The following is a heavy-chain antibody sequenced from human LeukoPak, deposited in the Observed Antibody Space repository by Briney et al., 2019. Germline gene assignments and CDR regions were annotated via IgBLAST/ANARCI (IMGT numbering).Heavy chain of an antibody. Sequence: PGGSLRLSCAASGFTFSSYWMHWVRQAPGKGLVWVSRISSDGRTTNYADSVKGRFTISRDNAKNTLYLEMNSLRAEDTAVYYCARLRRYGGNWAFDYWGQGTLVTVSS. CDR2: ISSDGRTT. J-gene: IGHJ4*02. V-gene: IGHV3-74*01. CDR1: GFTFSSYW. D-gene: IGHD4-23*01. CDR3: ARLRRYGGNWAFDY.